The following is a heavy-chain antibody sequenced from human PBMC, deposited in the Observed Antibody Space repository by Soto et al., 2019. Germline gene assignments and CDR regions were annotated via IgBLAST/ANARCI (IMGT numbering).Heavy chain of an antibody. Sequence: QLQLQESGPGLVKPSETLSLTCTVSGGSISSSSYYWGWIRQPPGKGLEWIGSIYYSGSTYYTPSLESRVTISVDTSKTQFSLKLSSVTAADTAVYYCARHYYDSSGYYFPPTSYYYGMDVWGQGTTVTVSS. CDR1: GGSISSSSYY. D-gene: IGHD3-22*01. CDR2: IYYSGST. J-gene: IGHJ6*02. V-gene: IGHV4-39*01. CDR3: ARHYYDSSGYYFPPTSYYYGMDV.